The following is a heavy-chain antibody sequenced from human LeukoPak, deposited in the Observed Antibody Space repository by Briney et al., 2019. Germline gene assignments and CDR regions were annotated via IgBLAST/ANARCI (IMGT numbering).Heavy chain of an antibody. CDR3: ARVQNYYGSGTRNYYFDY. V-gene: IGHV3-21*01. CDR2: ISSSSSYI. D-gene: IGHD3-10*01. Sequence: AGGSLRLSCAASGFTFSSCSMNWVRQAPGKGLEWVSSISSSSSYIYYADSVKGRFTISRDNAKNSLYLQMNSLRAEDTAVYYCARVQNYYGSGTRNYYFDYWGQGTLVTVSS. CDR1: GFTFSSCS. J-gene: IGHJ4*02.